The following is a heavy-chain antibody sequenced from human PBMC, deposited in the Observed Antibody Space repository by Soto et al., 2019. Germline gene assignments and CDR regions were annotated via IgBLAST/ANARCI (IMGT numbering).Heavy chain of an antibody. Sequence: QVQLVQSGAEVKKPGSSVTVSCKASGGTFNNYAVNWVRQAPGQGLEWMGVIIPIFGTTDYAQRFKGRVTITADKSTSTSYMDLSSLRSADTDVYYCAREVVHYDGIGFRYNYFDPWGQGTLVTVSS. J-gene: IGHJ5*02. CDR1: GGTFNNYA. D-gene: IGHD3-22*01. CDR2: IIPIFGTT. V-gene: IGHV1-69*06. CDR3: AREVVHYDGIGFRYNYFDP.